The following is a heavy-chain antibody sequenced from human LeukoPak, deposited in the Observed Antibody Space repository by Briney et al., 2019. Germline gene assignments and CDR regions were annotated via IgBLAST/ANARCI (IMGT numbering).Heavy chain of an antibody. CDR2: MYSGGNT. V-gene: IGHV3-53*01. D-gene: IGHD1-26*01. J-gene: IGHJ4*02. Sequence: GGSLRLSCAASGFTVSSNYMSWVRQAPGKGLEWVSVMYSGGNTYYADSVKGRFTISRDNSKNTLHLQMNSLRAEDTAVYYCARDKIVGATNFDYWGQGTLVTVSS. CDR1: GFTVSSNY. CDR3: ARDKIVGATNFDY.